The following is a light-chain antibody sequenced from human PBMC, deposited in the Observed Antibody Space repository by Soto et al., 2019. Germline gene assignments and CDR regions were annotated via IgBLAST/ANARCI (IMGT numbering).Light chain of an antibody. Sequence: QSALTQPASVSGSPGQSIAISCTGTSSDVGGYNYVSWYQQHPGKAPKLMIYDVSNRPSGVSNRFSGSKSGNTASLTISGLQAEDEADYNCSSYTSSSTYVFGTGTRSPS. CDR3: SSYTSSSTYV. CDR1: SSDVGGYNY. J-gene: IGLJ1*01. V-gene: IGLV2-14*03. CDR2: DVS.